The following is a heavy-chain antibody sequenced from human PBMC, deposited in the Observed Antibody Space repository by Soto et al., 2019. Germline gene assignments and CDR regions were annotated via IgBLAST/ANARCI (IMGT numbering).Heavy chain of an antibody. CDR3: ARRERYYGSPGWFDP. V-gene: IGHV4-39*01. D-gene: IGHD3-10*01. CDR2: VYYNENT. Sequence: SETLSLTCSVSGGSISSFTYYWGWIRQPPGKGLEWIGTVYYNENTYYNPSLNSRVTITVDPAKNQFSQNLRSVTAADTAMYFCARRERYYGSPGWFDPWGQGTLVTVSS. CDR1: GGSISSFTYY. J-gene: IGHJ5*02.